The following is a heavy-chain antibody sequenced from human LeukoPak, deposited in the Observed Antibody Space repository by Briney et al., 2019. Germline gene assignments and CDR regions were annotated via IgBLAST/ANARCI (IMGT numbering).Heavy chain of an antibody. V-gene: IGHV4-59*01. Sequence: SGTLSLTCTVSGGSISSYYWSWIRQPPGKGLEWIGYIYYSGSTNYNPSLKSRVTISVDTSKNQFSLKLSSVTAADTAVYYCARGAGATTGAFDIWGQGTMVTVSS. CDR1: GGSISSYY. D-gene: IGHD1-26*01. CDR2: IYYSGST. CDR3: ARGAGATTGAFDI. J-gene: IGHJ3*02.